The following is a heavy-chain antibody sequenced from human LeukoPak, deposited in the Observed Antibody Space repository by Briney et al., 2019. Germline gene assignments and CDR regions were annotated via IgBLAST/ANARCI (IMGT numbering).Heavy chain of an antibody. J-gene: IGHJ4*02. CDR1: GFTFSSYE. CDR2: ISGSGSTF. D-gene: IGHD6-13*01. CDR3: ARDGFGSSWYIDF. Sequence: GESLKISCAASGFTFSSYEINWVRQAPGKGLEWVAHISGSGSTFYYAESVKGRFTISRDNAKNSLYLQMNSLTAEDTAVYYCARDGFGSSWYIDFWGQGTLVTVSS. V-gene: IGHV3-48*03.